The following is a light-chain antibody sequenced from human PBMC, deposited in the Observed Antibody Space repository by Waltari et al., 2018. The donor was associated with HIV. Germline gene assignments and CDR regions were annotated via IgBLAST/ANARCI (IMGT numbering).Light chain of an antibody. CDR3: QAYDGRLRNYV. J-gene: IGLJ1*01. CDR1: IEAGQA. Sequence: QSVLTQPPSMSGAPGQTVTISCTNIEAGQAIHWYRQLPGTAPQLLIHADHNRPSGGPNRSSGSNSRTSASLAITGLQSEDEGDYYCQAYDGRLRNYVFGTGTKVTVL. CDR2: ADH. V-gene: IGLV1-40*01.